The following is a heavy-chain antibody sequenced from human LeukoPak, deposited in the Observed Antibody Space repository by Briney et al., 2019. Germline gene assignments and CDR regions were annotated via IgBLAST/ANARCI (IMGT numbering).Heavy chain of an antibody. CDR3: ASEGIAAAGDYYYYYYMDV. D-gene: IGHD6-13*01. CDR1: GFTFSSCG. J-gene: IGHJ6*03. CDR2: ISYDGSNK. Sequence: SGGSLRLSCAASGFTFSSCGMHWVRQAPGKGLEWVAVISYDGSNKYYADSVKGRFTISRDNAKNSLYLQMNSLRAEDTAVYYCASEGIAAAGDYYYYYYMDVWGKGTTVTVSS. V-gene: IGHV3-30*03.